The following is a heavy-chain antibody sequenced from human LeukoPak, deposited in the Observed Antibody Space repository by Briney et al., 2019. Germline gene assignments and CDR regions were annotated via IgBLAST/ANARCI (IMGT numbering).Heavy chain of an antibody. CDR2: IHSSGFA. D-gene: IGHD3-3*01. V-gene: IGHV4-61*02. CDR3: VSSRVATPPYNYGMDV. Sequence: SETLSLTCTVSGESISSGNYYWTWIRQPAGKGLEWIGRIHSSGFANYNRSLKSRVTISRDTSKNQLSLKVSSVTAADTAVYFCVSSRVATPPYNYGMDVWGQGTTVVVSS. J-gene: IGHJ6*02. CDR1: GESISSGNYY.